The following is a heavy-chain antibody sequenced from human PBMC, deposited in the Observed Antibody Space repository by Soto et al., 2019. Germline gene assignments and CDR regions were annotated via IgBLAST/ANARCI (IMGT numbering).Heavy chain of an antibody. CDR1: GASVSSESYY. J-gene: IGHJ4*02. CDR2: IYQTGST. Sequence: QVQLQESGPGLVKPSETLSLTCSVTGASVSSESYYWTWIRQPPGKGLEWIGYIYQTGSTDSNPSLKSRVTISLDTAKNQFSLKLTSVTAADTAIYYCAKNRAPRGMVTLFEEEEDWCRGILVTVSS. D-gene: IGHD2-21*02. CDR3: AKNRAPRGMVTLFEEEED. V-gene: IGHV4-61*01.